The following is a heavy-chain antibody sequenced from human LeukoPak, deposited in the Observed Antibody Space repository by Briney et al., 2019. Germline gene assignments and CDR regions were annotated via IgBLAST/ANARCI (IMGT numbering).Heavy chain of an antibody. J-gene: IGHJ4*02. V-gene: IGHV1-24*01. CDR2: LDPEDGET. D-gene: IGHD3-16*02. Sequence: ASVKVSCKVSGYTPTELSMHWVRQAPGKGLEWMGGLDPEDGETIYAQKFQGRVTMTEDTSTDTAYMELSSLRSEDTAVYYCATGKTYYDYVWGSYRYGCFDYWGQGTLVTVSS. CDR1: GYTPTELS. CDR3: ATGKTYYDYVWGSYRYGCFDY.